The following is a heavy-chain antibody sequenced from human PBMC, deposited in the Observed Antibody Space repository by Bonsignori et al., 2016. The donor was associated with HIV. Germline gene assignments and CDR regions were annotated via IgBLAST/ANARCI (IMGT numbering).Heavy chain of an antibody. CDR3: AKDAWDSSSWPRYFDY. D-gene: IGHD6-13*01. Sequence: VRQMPGKGLEWVSGISWNSGSIGYADSVKGRFTISRDNAKSSLYLQMNSLRAEDTALYYCAKDAWDSSSWPRYFDYWGQGTLVTVSS. J-gene: IGHJ4*02. CDR2: ISWNSGSI. V-gene: IGHV3-9*01.